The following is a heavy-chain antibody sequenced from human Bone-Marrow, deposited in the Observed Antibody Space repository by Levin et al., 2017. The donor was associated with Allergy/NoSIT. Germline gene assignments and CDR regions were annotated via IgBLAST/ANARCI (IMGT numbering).Heavy chain of an antibody. D-gene: IGHD5-12*01. CDR1: GFTFTDHY. J-gene: IGHJ6*04. CDR3: ADVGHSYGLDV. Sequence: SCAGSGFTFTDHYIDWVRQAPGMGLEWVGRIANKGGNYNTQYAASVKGRFTIPRDDSKNSVYLQMSSLKTEDTAVYYCADVGHSYGLDVWGEGTAVTVSS. CDR2: IANKGGNYNT. V-gene: IGHV3-72*01.